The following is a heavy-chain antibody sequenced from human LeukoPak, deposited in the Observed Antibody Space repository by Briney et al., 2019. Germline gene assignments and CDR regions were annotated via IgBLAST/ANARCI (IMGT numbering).Heavy chain of an antibody. J-gene: IGHJ3*02. Sequence: PSETLSLTCTVSGGSISSGSSHWGWIRQPPGKGLEWIGTIHYSGNTNYSPSLQSRVTVSVDTSTNQFSLNLSSVTAADTAVYHCARQTSAMALDIWGQSIMVTVSS. CDR1: GGSISSGSSH. CDR3: ARQTSAMALDI. V-gene: IGHV4-39*01. D-gene: IGHD1-26*01. CDR2: IHYSGNT.